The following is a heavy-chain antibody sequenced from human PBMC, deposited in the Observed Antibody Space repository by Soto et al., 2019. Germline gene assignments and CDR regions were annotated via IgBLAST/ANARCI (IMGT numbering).Heavy chain of an antibody. J-gene: IGHJ4*02. V-gene: IGHV1-69*06. CDR3: ASSYGTSWYGDY. D-gene: IGHD6-13*01. CDR2: FIPMSGTP. Sequence: QVQLVQSGSEVKRPGSSVKVSCKASGGDFRNYALTWVRQAPGQGLEWMGGFIPMSGTPKYAQKFQGRVTITADTSTTTADMELTSLRYDDTAVYYCASSYGTSWYGDYWGQGTLVTVS. CDR1: GGDFRNYA.